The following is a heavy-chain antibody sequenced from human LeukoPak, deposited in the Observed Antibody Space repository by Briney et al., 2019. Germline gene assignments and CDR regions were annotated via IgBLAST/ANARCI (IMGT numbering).Heavy chain of an antibody. V-gene: IGHV3-23*01. J-gene: IGHJ4*02. CDR1: GFTFSSYS. Sequence: GGSLRHSCAASGFTFSSYSMNWVRQAPGKGLEWVSAISGSGGSTYYADSVKGRFTISRDNSKNTLYLQMNSLRAEDTAVYYCASTYYYGSGNYYPFLRPDYWGQGTLVTVSS. CDR3: ASTYYYGSGNYYPFLRPDY. D-gene: IGHD3-10*01. CDR2: ISGSGGST.